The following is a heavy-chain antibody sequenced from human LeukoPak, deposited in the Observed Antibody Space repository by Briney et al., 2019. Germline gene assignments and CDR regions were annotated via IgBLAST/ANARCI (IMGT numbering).Heavy chain of an antibody. Sequence: GGSLRLSCAASGFTFSNAWMSWVRQAPGKGLEWVGRIKSKTDGGTTDYAAPVKGRFTISRDDSKNTLYLQMNSLKTEDTAVYYCTTHYCSSTSCYRVYWGQGTLVTVSS. CDR1: GFTFSNAW. J-gene: IGHJ4*02. CDR3: TTHYCSSTSCYRVY. D-gene: IGHD2-2*02. V-gene: IGHV3-15*01. CDR2: IKSKTDGGTT.